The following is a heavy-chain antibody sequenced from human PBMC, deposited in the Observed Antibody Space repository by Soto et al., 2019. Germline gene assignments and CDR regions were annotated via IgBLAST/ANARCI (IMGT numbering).Heavy chain of an antibody. D-gene: IGHD1-1*01. CDR1: GFTFSNAW. Sequence: EMQLVESGGGLVKPGGSLRLSCAASGFTFSNAWMSWVRQAPGKGLEWVGRIKSKIDGGTTDYAAPVKGRFTISRDDSKNTLFLQMNSLKTEDTAVYYCTTDELATNGYWGQGTLVTVSS. J-gene: IGHJ4*02. V-gene: IGHV3-15*01. CDR2: IKSKIDGGTT. CDR3: TTDELATNGY.